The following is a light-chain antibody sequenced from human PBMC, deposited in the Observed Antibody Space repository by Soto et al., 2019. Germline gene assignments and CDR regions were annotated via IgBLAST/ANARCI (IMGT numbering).Light chain of an antibody. CDR1: QSVSSSY. Sequence: EIVLTQSPGTLSLSPGERVTLSCRASQSVSSSYLAWYQQSPGQAPRLLIYGASSRATGIPDRFSGSGSGTDFTRTISRLEPEDFAVYYCQQYGSSPFTFGPGTKVHIK. CDR3: QQYGSSPFT. J-gene: IGKJ3*01. CDR2: GAS. V-gene: IGKV3-20*01.